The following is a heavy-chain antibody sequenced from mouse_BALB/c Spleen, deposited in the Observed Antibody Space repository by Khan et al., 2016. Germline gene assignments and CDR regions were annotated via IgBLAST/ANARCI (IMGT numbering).Heavy chain of an antibody. Sequence: QVQLQQSGAELVRPGVSVKISCKGSAYTFTDYAIHWVKQSHAKSLEWIGVISTYYGDTSYNQNFEGKATMTVDKSSSTAYVELARLTSEDSAIYYCAREGLNYDYAMDYWGQGTSVTVSS. D-gene: IGHD2-1*01. CDR3: AREGLNYDYAMDY. J-gene: IGHJ4*01. V-gene: IGHV1S137*01. CDR1: AYTFTDYA. CDR2: ISTYYGDT.